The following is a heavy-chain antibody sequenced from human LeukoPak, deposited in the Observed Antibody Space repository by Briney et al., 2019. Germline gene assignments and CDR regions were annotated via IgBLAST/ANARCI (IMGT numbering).Heavy chain of an antibody. CDR2: IYTSGST. Sequence: SETLSLTCTVSGRSISSGSYYWSWIRQPAGKGLEWIGHIYTSGSTNKNASLKSRHTISVDPAQNQFCLEQSSVTGPGTAVYYRARHGDSSGYPASFDYWGQGSLVTVSS. CDR1: GRSISSGSYY. V-gene: IGHV4-61*09. CDR3: ARHGDSSGYPASFDY. D-gene: IGHD3-22*01. J-gene: IGHJ4*02.